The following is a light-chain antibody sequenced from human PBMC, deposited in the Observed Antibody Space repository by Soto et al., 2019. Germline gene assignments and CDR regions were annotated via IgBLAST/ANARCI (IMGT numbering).Light chain of an antibody. Sequence: DIQMTQSPFSLSASVGDRVTITCRASQTILSYLNWYQQKPGKAPKLLISAASNLQSGVPSRFSGVGSGTEFTLTISSLQPEDFATYRCQQSYNTPWTFGQGTKVEVK. CDR3: QQSYNTPWT. CDR1: QTILSY. V-gene: IGKV1-39*01. J-gene: IGKJ1*01. CDR2: AAS.